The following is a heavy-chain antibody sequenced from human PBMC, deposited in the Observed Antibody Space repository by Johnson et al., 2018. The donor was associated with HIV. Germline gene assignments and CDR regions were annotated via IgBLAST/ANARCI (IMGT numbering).Heavy chain of an antibody. V-gene: IGHV3-15*01. CDR2: IKSKTDGGTT. CDR1: GFTFSNAW. J-gene: IGHJ3*02. CDR3: TTAKGLLGACDI. D-gene: IGHD5-18*01. Sequence: MLLVESGGGLVKPGGSLRLSCAASGFTFSNAWMSWVRQAPGKGLEWVGRIKSKTDGGTTDYAAPVKGRFTISRDDSKNTLYLQMNSLKTEDTAVYYCTTAKGLLGACDIWGQGTMVTVSS.